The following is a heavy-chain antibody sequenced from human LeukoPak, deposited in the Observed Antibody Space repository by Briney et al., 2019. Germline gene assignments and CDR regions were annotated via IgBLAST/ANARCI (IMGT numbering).Heavy chain of an antibody. CDR2: ISYDGSNK. V-gene: IGHV3-30-3*01. CDR1: GFTFSSYA. Sequence: GGSLRLSCAASGFTFSSYAMHWVRQAPGKGLEWVAVISYDGSNKYYADSVKGRFTISRDNSKNTLYLQMNSLRAEDTAVYYCARGGTSYGWDYFDYWGQGTLVTVSS. D-gene: IGHD5-18*01. CDR3: ARGGTSYGWDYFDY. J-gene: IGHJ4*02.